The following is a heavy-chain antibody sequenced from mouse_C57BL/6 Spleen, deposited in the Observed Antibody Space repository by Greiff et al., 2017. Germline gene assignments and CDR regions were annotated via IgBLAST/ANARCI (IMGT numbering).Heavy chain of an antibody. Sequence: VQLKESGAELVRPGASVKLSCTASGFNIKDYYMHWVKQRPEQGLEWIGRIDTADGDTDYAPKFQGKATMTADTSSNTAYLQLSSLTSEDTAVDYCTSANWDWYFDVWGTGTTVTVSA. CDR2: IDTADGDT. J-gene: IGHJ1*03. CDR1: GFNIKDYY. D-gene: IGHD4-1*01. CDR3: TSANWDWYFDV. V-gene: IGHV14-1*01.